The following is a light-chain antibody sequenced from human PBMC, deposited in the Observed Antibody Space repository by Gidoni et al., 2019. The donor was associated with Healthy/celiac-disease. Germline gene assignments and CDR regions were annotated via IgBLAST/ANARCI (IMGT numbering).Light chain of an antibody. CDR3: QQYGSSPTT. J-gene: IGKJ1*01. CDR2: GAS. Sequence: VLTQSTGTLSLSPGERATHSCRASQSVSSSYLAWYQQKPGQAPRLLIYGASSRATGIPDRFSGSGSGTDFTLTISRLEPEDFAVYYCQQYGSSPTTFGQGTKVEIK. V-gene: IGKV3-20*01. CDR1: QSVSSSY.